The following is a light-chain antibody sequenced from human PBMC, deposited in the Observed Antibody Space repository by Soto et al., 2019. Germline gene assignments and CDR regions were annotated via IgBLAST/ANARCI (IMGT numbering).Light chain of an antibody. Sequence: DVQMTQSPSYLLTSVGDRVTITCRASQTISNYVTWYQQKPGKAPRLLIFAASRVQNGVPSRFSGSGSGTDFNLTINNVQPEDFATYFCQQSYNAPRTFGQGTRLEI. CDR1: QTISNY. CDR3: QQSYNAPRT. CDR2: AAS. V-gene: IGKV1-39*01. J-gene: IGKJ2*01.